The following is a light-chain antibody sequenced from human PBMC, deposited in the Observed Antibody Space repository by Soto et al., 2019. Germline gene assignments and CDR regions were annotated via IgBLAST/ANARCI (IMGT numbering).Light chain of an antibody. V-gene: IGKV3-15*01. CDR3: QQGHNWPLT. J-gene: IGKJ2*01. CDR2: GAT. CDR1: QSITSE. Sequence: EIVMTQSPATLSVSPGERATLSCRASQSITSELAWYQQKPGQPPRLLVYGATTRTTGVPARFNGTESGAELKLTIRGLQSVDFAVYYCQQGHNWPLTFGQGTRLDI.